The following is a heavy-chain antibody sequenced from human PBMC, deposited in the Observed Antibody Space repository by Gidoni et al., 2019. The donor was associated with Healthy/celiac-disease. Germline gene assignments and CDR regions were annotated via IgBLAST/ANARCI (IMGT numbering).Heavy chain of an antibody. CDR2: CSAYNGNT. V-gene: IGHV1-18*01. J-gene: IGHJ4*02. CDR3: ASDSSGCPRRYFDY. CDR1: GYNLTSYG. Sequence: QAQLVQSGAEVKKPGASVKVSCKASGYNLTSYGISWVRQAPGQGLEWMGWCSAYNGNTNYAQYLQGSVTITTDTSTSTAYMELRSLRSDDTAVYYCASDSSGCPRRYFDYWGQGTLVTVSS. D-gene: IGHD6-19*01.